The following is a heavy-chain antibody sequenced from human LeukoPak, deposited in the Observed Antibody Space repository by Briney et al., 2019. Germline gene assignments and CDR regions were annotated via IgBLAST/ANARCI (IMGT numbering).Heavy chain of an antibody. Sequence: GGSLRLSCAASGFTFSSYEMNWVRQAPGKGLAWVSYISSSGSTIYYADSVKGRFTISRDNAKNSLYLQMNSLRAEDTAVYYCARAMLYGDYIDYWGQGTLVTVSS. CDR1: GFTFSSYE. V-gene: IGHV3-48*03. D-gene: IGHD3-10*02. J-gene: IGHJ4*02. CDR2: ISSSGSTI. CDR3: ARAMLYGDYIDY.